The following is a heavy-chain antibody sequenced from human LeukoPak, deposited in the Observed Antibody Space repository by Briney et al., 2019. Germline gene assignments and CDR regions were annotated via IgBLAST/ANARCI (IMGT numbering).Heavy chain of an antibody. CDR2: INHSGST. CDR3: ARGGGIVVVPAAIPYDY. CDR1: GGSFSGYY. J-gene: IGHJ4*02. V-gene: IGHV4-34*01. Sequence: PETLSLTCAVYGGSFSGYYWSWIRQPPGKGLEWIGEINHSGSTNYNPPLKSRVTISVDTSKNQFSLKLSSVTAADTAVYYCARGGGIVVVPAAIPYDYWGQGTLVTVSS. D-gene: IGHD2-2*01.